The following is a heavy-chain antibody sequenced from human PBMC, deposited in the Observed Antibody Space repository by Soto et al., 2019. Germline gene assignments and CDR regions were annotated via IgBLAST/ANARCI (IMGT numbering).Heavy chain of an antibody. J-gene: IGHJ4*02. Sequence: GGSLRLSCAASGFTVSSNYMSWVRQAPGKGLEWVSVIYSGVSTYYADSVKGRFTISRDNSKNTLYLQMNSLRAEDTAVYYCASKYHYHSSGYYIWGQGTIVTVSS. CDR1: GFTVSSNY. V-gene: IGHV3-53*01. CDR2: IYSGVST. D-gene: IGHD3-22*01. CDR3: ASKYHYHSSGYYI.